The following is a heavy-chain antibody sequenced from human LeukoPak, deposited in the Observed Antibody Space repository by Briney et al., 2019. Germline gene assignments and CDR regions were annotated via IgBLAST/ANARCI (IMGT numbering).Heavy chain of an antibody. CDR2: IYYSGST. V-gene: IGHV4-59*01. Sequence: SETLSLTCTVSGGSISSYYWSWIRQPPGKGLEWIGYIYYSGSTNYNPSLKSRVTISVDTSKNQFSLKLSSVTAADTAVYYCARQVDTAVVDYWGQGTLVTVSS. CDR3: ARQVDTAVVDY. CDR1: GGSISSYY. D-gene: IGHD5-18*01. J-gene: IGHJ4*02.